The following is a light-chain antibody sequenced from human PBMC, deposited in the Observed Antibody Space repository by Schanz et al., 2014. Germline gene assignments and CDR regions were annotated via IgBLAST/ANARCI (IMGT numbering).Light chain of an antibody. CDR2: DVG. V-gene: IGLV2-14*01. CDR1: SSDVGGYNY. J-gene: IGLJ1*01. CDR3: CSYVSSTTPYV. Sequence: QSALTQPPSASGSPGQSVTISCTGTSSDVGGYNYVSWYQQHPGKAPKLMIYDVGNRPSGVSNRFSGSKSGNTASLTISGLQAEDEADYYCCSYVSSTTPYVFGFGTKLTVL.